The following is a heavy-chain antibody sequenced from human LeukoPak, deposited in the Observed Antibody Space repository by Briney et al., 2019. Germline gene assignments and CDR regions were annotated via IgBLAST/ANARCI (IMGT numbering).Heavy chain of an antibody. J-gene: IGHJ4*02. D-gene: IGHD3-3*01. CDR3: TRDFVF. V-gene: IGHV3-7*01. Sequence: PGGSLRLSCAASGFAFSTYWMDWVRQAPGKGLERVGNINQDGSVKHYVDSVRGRFTISRDNARNSVYLQMSALRVEDTAVYYCTRDFVFWGQGSLVTASS. CDR1: GFAFSTYW. CDR2: INQDGSVK.